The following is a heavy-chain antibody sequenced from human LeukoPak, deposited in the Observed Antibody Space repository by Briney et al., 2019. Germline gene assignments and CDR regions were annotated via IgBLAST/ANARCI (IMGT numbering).Heavy chain of an antibody. CDR3: AKFEPRVYYYYYMDV. J-gene: IGHJ6*03. CDR1: GFTFRSYA. V-gene: IGHV3-23*01. CDR2: ISGGAGST. Sequence: GGSVRLSCAASGFTFRSYAMSWVRQAPGKGLVWVSAISGGAGSTYYADSVKGRFTISRDNSKNTLYLQMNSLRAEDTAVYYCAKFEPRVYYYYYMDVWGKGTTVTVSS.